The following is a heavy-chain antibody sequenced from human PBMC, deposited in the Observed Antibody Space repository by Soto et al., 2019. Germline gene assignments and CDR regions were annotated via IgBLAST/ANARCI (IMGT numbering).Heavy chain of an antibody. J-gene: IGHJ4*02. CDR1: GGTFSSYA. V-gene: IGHV1-69*13. CDR3: AREVGYYYDSSGYYFDY. D-gene: IGHD3-22*01. Sequence: GASVKVSCKASGGTFSSYAISWVRQAPGQGLEWMGGIIPIFGTANYAQKFQGRVTITADESTSTAYMELSSLRSEETAVYYCAREVGYYYDSSGYYFDYWGQGTLVTVSS. CDR2: IIPIFGTA.